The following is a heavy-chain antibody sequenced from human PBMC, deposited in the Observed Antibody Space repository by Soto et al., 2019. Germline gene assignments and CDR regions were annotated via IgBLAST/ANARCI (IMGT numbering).Heavy chain of an antibody. CDR3: ARPLWRDDYNWGYFDL. J-gene: IGHJ2*01. CDR1: GFTFSSYA. CDR2: ISYDGSNK. V-gene: IGHV3-30-3*01. Sequence: QVQLVESGGGVVQPGRSLRLSCAASGFTFSSYAMHWVRQAPGKGLEWAAVISYDGSNKYYADSVKGRFTISRDNSKNTLYLQMNSLRLEDTAVYYCARPLWRDDYNWGYFDLWGRGTLVTVSS. D-gene: IGHD4-4*01.